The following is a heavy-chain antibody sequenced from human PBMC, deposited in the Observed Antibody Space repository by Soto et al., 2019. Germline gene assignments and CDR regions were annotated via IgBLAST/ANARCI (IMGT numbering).Heavy chain of an antibody. CDR2: IIPFLGIA. CDR1: GGTFSSYT. J-gene: IGHJ4*02. D-gene: IGHD6-25*01. Sequence: QVQLVQSGAEVKKPGSSVKVSCKASGGTFSSYTISWVRQAPGQGLEWMGRIIPFLGIANYAQKFQGRVTSSXDKSTSTAYMELSSLRSEDTAVYYCASYSTGYGDYWGQGTLVTVSS. V-gene: IGHV1-69*02. CDR3: ASYSTGYGDY.